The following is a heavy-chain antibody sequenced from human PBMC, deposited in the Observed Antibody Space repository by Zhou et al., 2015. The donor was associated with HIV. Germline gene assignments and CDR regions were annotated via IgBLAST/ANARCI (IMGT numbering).Heavy chain of an antibody. Sequence: QVQLVQSGAEVKKPGSSVKVSCKASGGTFSSYAISWVRQAPGQGLEWMGGIIPIFGTANYAQKFQGRVTITADESTSTAYMELSSLRSEDTAVYYCAREEALLGESPYYYYYYGMDVWGQGTTVHRLL. CDR2: IIPIFGTA. CDR3: AREEALLGESPYYYYYYGMDV. D-gene: IGHD3-10*01. CDR1: GGTFSSYA. V-gene: IGHV1-69*01. J-gene: IGHJ6*02.